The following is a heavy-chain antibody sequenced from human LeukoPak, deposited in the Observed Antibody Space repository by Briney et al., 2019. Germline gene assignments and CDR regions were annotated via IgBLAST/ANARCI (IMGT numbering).Heavy chain of an antibody. Sequence: GESLRLSCAASGFTFSSYAMSWVRQAPGKGLEWVSAISGSGGSTYYADSVKGRFTISRDNSKNTLYLQMNSLRAEDTAVYYCAKDGPVLRYFDWLSTTFDYWGQGTLVTVSS. V-gene: IGHV3-23*01. CDR2: ISGSGGST. J-gene: IGHJ4*02. D-gene: IGHD3-9*01. CDR1: GFTFSSYA. CDR3: AKDGPVLRYFDWLSTTFDY.